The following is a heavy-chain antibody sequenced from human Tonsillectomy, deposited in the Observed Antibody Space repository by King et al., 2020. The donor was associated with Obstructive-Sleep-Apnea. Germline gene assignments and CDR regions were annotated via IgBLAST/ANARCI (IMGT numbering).Heavy chain of an antibody. CDR3: AKQTVAGAVHYFYGMDV. CDR2: VSDGGDST. Sequence: VQLVESGGGLVQPGGSLRLSCAASGFTFNNYAMRWVRQAQGKGLEWVSTVSDGGDSTAYADSVRGRFTISRDNSKNLLYLQMNGLRVEDTAEYFCAKQTVAGAVHYFYGMDVWGPGTTVTVSS. J-gene: IGHJ6*02. V-gene: IGHV3-23*04. CDR1: GFTFNNYA. D-gene: IGHD6-19*01.